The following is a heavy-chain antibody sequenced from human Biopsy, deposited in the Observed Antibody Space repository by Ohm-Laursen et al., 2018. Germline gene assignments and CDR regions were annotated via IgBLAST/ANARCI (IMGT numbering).Heavy chain of an antibody. Sequence: GTLSLTCAVSGGSISSSPTYYWAWLRQPPGKGLEWIGSIYNTETTFYNPSLKSRVTISVDTSPNQFSLKVSSVTAADTALYFCARHPTGFWFDPWGHGTLVTVSS. J-gene: IGHJ5*02. CDR1: GGSISSSPTYY. CDR3: ARHPTGFWFDP. CDR2: IYNTETT. V-gene: IGHV4-39*01.